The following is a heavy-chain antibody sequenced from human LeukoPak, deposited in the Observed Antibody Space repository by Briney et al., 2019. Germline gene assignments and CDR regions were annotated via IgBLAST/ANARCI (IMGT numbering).Heavy chain of an antibody. CDR1: GYTFTGYY. J-gene: IGHJ3*02. D-gene: IGHD3-22*01. V-gene: IGHV1-2*02. CDR3: ARDHGIEIGSYYYDSSGYWGDAFDI. CDR2: INPNSGGT. Sequence: ASVKVSCKASGYTFTGYYMHWVRQAPGQGLEWMGWINPNSGGTNYAQKFQGRVTMTRDTSISTAYMELSRLRSDDTAVYYCARDHGIEIGSYYYDSSGYWGDAFDIWGQGTMVTVSS.